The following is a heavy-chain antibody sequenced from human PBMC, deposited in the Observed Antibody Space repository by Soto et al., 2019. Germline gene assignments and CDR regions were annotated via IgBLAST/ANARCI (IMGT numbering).Heavy chain of an antibody. D-gene: IGHD4-4*01. CDR3: TTRGSHYRPAWDYFYYGMDV. CDR1: GFTFNNAW. CDR2: IKSKTDGGTT. V-gene: IGHV3-15*01. Sequence: GGSLRLSCAASGFTFNNAWVTWVRQPPGKGLEWVGRIKSKTDGGTTDYVAPVKGRFTISRDDSTNTLYLQMNSLKTEDTAIYYCTTRGSHYRPAWDYFYYGMDVWGQGTTVTVS. J-gene: IGHJ6*02.